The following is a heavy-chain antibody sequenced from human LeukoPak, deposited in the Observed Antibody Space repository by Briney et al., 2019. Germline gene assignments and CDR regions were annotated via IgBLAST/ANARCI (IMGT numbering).Heavy chain of an antibody. CDR3: ARDYSSSSYNWFDP. CDR2: INPNSGGT. D-gene: IGHD6-13*01. V-gene: IGHV1-2*02. J-gene: IGHJ5*02. Sequence: ASVKVSCKASGYTFTGYYMHWVRQAPGQGLEWMGWINPNSGGTNYAQKFQGRVTMTRDTSISTAYMELSRLRSDDTAVYYCARDYSSSSYNWFDPWGQGTLVTVSS. CDR1: GYTFTGYY.